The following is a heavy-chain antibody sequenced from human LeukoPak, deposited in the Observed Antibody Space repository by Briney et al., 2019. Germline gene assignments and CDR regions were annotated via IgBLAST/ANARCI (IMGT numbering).Heavy chain of an antibody. J-gene: IGHJ4*02. Sequence: SETLSLTCTVSGGSISSYYWSWLRQPPGKGLEWIGYIYYTGTTNYNPSLKSRVTISVDTSKNQFSLKLSSVTAADTAVYYCARGGWRLDYWGQGTLVTVSS. CDR3: ARGGWRLDY. CDR2: IYYTGTT. CDR1: GGSISSYY. V-gene: IGHV4-59*01. D-gene: IGHD2-15*01.